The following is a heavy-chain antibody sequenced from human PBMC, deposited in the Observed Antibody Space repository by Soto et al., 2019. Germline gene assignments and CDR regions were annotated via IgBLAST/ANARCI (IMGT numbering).Heavy chain of an antibody. V-gene: IGHV3-23*01. CDR1: GLSFSSYA. Sequence: EVQVLESGGGLAQPGRSLRLSCAVSGLSFSSYAMTWVRQSPGKGLEWVSSISRSGNSTYSADSVRGRFTISRDNSKNTLYLQMNSLRAEDTAVYYCAKDEKILDWLPTSYYFDFCGQGPLVTVSS. CDR3: AKDEKILDWLPTSYYFDF. J-gene: IGHJ4*02. CDR2: ISRSGNST. D-gene: IGHD3-9*01.